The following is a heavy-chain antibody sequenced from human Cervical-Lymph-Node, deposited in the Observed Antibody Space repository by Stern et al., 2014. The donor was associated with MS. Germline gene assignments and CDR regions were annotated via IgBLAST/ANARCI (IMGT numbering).Heavy chain of an antibody. Sequence: GQMEEYGAEVKRPGSSVKGSCQVSGGTFRNYAISWVRQAPGQGLEWMGGIIPIFDTANYAQKFQGRLTMIADESTSTAYMELSSLRSEDTALYYCVRGRVTGTVEDYFDYWGQGTLVTVSS. CDR1: GGTFRNYA. CDR2: IIPIFDTA. D-gene: IGHD1-1*01. CDR3: VRGRVTGTVEDYFDY. V-gene: IGHV1-69*01. J-gene: IGHJ4*02.